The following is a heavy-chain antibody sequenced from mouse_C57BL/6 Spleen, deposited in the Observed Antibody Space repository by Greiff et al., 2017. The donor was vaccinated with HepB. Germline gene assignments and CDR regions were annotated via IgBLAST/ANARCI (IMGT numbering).Heavy chain of an antibody. V-gene: IGHV3-6*01. J-gene: IGHJ3*01. D-gene: IGHD1-2*01. CDR3: ARAPRLLAWFAY. CDR1: GYSITSGYY. CDR2: ISYDGSN. Sequence: EVQLQESGPGLVKPSQSLSLTCSVTGYSITSGYYWNWIRQFPGNKLEWMGYISYDGSNNYNPSPKNRISITRDTSKNQFFLKLNSVTTEDTATYYCARAPRLLAWFAYWGQGTLVTVSA.